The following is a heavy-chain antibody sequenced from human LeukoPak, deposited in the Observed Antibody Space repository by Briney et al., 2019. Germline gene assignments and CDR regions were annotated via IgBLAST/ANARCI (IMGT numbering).Heavy chain of an antibody. V-gene: IGHV3-7*01. Sequence: HPGGPLTLSCAVSGFTLSAYWKMGLRQAPGEGVVELANINQDGSEKYYVDSVKGRFTISRDNAKNVLYLHMNSLRAEDTAVYYCARDGPRGEIDYWGQGTLVTVPS. CDR3: ARDGPRGEIDY. CDR1: GFTLSAYW. J-gene: IGHJ4*02. D-gene: IGHD3-16*01. CDR2: INQDGSEK.